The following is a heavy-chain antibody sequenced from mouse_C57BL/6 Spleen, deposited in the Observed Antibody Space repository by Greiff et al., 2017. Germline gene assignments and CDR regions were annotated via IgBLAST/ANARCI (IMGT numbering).Heavy chain of an antibody. CDR2: ISSGSRTI. CDR1: GFTFSDYG. D-gene: IGHD3-1*01. J-gene: IGHJ3*01. Sequence: EVQLVESGGGLVKPGGSLKLSCAASGFTFSDYGLHWVRQAPGKGLEWVAYISSGSRTIYYADTVKGRFTISRDNAKNTLFLQMTSLRSEDTAMYYCAPGQFAYWGQGTLVTVSA. V-gene: IGHV5-17*01. CDR3: APGQFAY.